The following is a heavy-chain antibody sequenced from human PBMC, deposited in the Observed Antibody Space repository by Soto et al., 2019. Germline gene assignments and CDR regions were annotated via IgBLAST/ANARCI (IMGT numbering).Heavy chain of an antibody. V-gene: IGHV1-46*01. CDR3: ARGLWGDGYNYYYYYGMDV. CDR2: INPSGGST. J-gene: IGHJ6*02. Sequence: ASVKVSCKASGYTFTSYYMHWVRQAPGQGLEWMGIINPSGGSTSYAQKFQGRVTMTRDTSTSTVYMELSSLRSEDTAVYYCARGLWGDGYNYYYYYGMDVWGQGTTVTVSS. CDR1: GYTFTSYY. D-gene: IGHD2-21*01.